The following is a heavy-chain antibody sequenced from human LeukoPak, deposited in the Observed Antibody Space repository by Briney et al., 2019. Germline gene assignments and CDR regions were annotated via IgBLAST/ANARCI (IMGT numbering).Heavy chain of an antibody. J-gene: IGHJ5*02. CDR2: ISRDDDK. V-gene: IGHV2-5*02. Sequence: SGPTLVKPTETLTLTCTFSGFSLNTRGVGVGWIRRAPGKALEWLALISRDDDKRYSPSLKSRLTITRDTSKNQVALTLANLDPVDTATYYCAHTGSAHGDDWFDPWGQGTLVTVSS. D-gene: IGHD7-27*01. CDR1: GFSLNTRGVG. CDR3: AHTGSAHGDDWFDP.